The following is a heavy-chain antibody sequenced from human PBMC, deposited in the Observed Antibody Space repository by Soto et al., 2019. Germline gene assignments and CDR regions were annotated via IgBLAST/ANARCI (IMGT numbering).Heavy chain of an antibody. V-gene: IGHV3-23*01. CDR1: EFTFSMSA. J-gene: IGHJ4*02. D-gene: IGHD2-2*01. CDR3: ATVHSTSRSFDY. Sequence: EVQLLESGGGLVQPGGSLRLSCAASEFTFSMSAMSWVRQAPGKGLEWVSTTGLNGRTTYYADSVKGRFTVSRDTSKNTLHLQMNSLRADYTAVYYCATVHSTSRSFDYWGQGTLVTVSS. CDR2: TGLNGRTT.